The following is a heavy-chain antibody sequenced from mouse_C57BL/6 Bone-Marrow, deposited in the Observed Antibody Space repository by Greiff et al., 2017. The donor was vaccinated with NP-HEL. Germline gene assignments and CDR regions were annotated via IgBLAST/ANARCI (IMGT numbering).Heavy chain of an antibody. J-gene: IGHJ2*01. D-gene: IGHD1-1*01. Sequence: EVKLVESGGGLVQSGRSLRLSCATSGFTFSDFYMEWVRQAPGKGLEWIAASRNKANDYTTEYSASVKGRFIVSRDTSQSILYLQMNALRAEDTAIYYCARDALYGEGFDYWGQGTTLTVSS. V-gene: IGHV7-1*01. CDR2: SRNKANDYTT. CDR3: ARDALYGEGFDY. CDR1: GFTFSDFY.